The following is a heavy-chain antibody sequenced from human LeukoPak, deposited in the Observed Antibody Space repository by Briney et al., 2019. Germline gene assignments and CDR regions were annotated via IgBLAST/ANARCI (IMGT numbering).Heavy chain of an antibody. V-gene: IGHV4-34*01. Sequence: PSGTLSLTCTVSGGSISSYCWSWIRQPPGKGLEWIGEINHSGSTNYNPSLKSRVTISVDTSKNQFSLKLSSVTAADTAVYYCARLGYNWNDGLDYWGQGTLVTVSS. D-gene: IGHD1-1*01. CDR1: GGSISSYC. CDR2: INHSGST. CDR3: ARLGYNWNDGLDY. J-gene: IGHJ4*02.